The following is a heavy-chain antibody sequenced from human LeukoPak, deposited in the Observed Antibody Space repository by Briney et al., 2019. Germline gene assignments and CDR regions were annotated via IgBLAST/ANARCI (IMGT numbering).Heavy chain of an antibody. V-gene: IGHV3-23*01. CDR3: AKDSSVYDSSGYDY. Sequence: GSLRLSCAASGFTFSSYGMSWVRQAPGKGLEWVSAISGSGGSTYYADSVKGRFTISRDNSKNTLYLQMNSLRAEDTAVYYCAKDSSVYDSSGYDYWGQGTLVTVSS. CDR2: ISGSGGST. CDR1: GFTFSSYG. D-gene: IGHD3-22*01. J-gene: IGHJ4*02.